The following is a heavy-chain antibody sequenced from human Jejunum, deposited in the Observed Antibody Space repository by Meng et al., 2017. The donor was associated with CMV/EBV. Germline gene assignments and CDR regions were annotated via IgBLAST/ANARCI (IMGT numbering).Heavy chain of an antibody. CDR1: GDSISSYY. CDR2: ISGSGST. CDR3: ARAESGTANFDF. D-gene: IGHD6-13*01. V-gene: IGHV4-4*07. J-gene: IGHJ4*02. Sequence: QVQLQESGPGLAKPLETXSLTCTVSGDSISSYYWSWIRQPPGKGLEWIGRISGSGSTNYNPSLKSRLTMSLDTSKNRFALNLGSVTAADTAIYFCARAESGTANFDFWGQGILVTVSS.